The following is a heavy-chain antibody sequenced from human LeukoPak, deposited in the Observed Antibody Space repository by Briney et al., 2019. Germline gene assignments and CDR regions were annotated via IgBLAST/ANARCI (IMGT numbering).Heavy chain of an antibody. CDR1: GFTFSSYA. CDR3: ARGSCSGGSCPYDF. J-gene: IGHJ4*02. V-gene: IGHV3-30*03. CDR2: VTYDGNHK. D-gene: IGHD2-15*01. Sequence: GGSLRLSCAASGFTFSSYAMSWVRQAPGKGLEWVAVVTYDGNHKNYADSVKGRFTISRDNSKNTLYLQRNSLRAEDTAVFYCARGSCSGGSCPYDFWGQGTLVTVSS.